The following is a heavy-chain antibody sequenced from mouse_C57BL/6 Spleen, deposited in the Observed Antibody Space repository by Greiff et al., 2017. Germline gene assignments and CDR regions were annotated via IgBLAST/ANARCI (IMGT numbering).Heavy chain of an antibody. CDR1: GYTFTSYW. Sequence: EVQLQQSGTVLARPGASVKMSCKTSGYTFTSYWMHWVKQRPGQGLEWIGAIYPGNSDTSYNQKFKGKAKLTAATSASTAYMELSSLTNEDSAVYYCTTAYYSNYDYAMDYWGQGTSVTVSS. J-gene: IGHJ4*01. CDR2: IYPGNSDT. CDR3: TTAYYSNYDYAMDY. V-gene: IGHV1-5*01. D-gene: IGHD2-5*01.